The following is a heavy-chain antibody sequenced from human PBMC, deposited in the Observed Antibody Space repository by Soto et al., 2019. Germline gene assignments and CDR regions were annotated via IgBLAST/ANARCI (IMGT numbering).Heavy chain of an antibody. Sequence: PSETLSLTCAVSGGSVSSSSCWSWVRQAPGKGLEWIGEIYHSGTINYNPSLRSRVSMSLDKSKNQLSLNLKSVTAADTAVYYCARSVPAATWDYNGTDVWGQGTTVTVSS. CDR1: GGSVSSSSC. D-gene: IGHD2-2*01. J-gene: IGHJ6*02. CDR2: IYHSGTI. V-gene: IGHV4-4*02. CDR3: ARSVPAATWDYNGTDV.